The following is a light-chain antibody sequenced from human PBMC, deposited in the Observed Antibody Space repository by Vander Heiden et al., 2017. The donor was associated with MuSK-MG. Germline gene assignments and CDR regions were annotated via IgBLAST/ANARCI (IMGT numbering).Light chain of an antibody. CDR2: EVS. Sequence: HSAPTPPASASASPGQSITISCTGTSSDVGSYNHVSWYQQHPGKAPKLMIYEVSKRPSGVSNRFSGSKSGNTASLTISGLQAEDEADYYCCSYAGSNTYVFGGGTKLTVL. J-gene: IGLJ3*02. V-gene: IGLV2-23*02. CDR3: CSYAGSNTYV. CDR1: SSDVGSYNH.